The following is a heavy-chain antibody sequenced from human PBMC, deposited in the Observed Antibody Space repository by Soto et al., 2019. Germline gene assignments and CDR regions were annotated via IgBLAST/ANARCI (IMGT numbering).Heavy chain of an antibody. V-gene: IGHV4-39*01. CDR1: GGSISSSSYY. J-gene: IGHJ3*02. D-gene: IGHD4-17*01. Sequence: PSETLSLTCTVSGGSISSSSYYWGWIRQPPGKGLEWIGSIYYSGSTYYNPSLKSRVTISVDTSKNQFSLKLSSVTAADTAVYYCARRDGDFGAFDIWGQGTMVIVSS. CDR3: ARRDGDFGAFDI. CDR2: IYYSGST.